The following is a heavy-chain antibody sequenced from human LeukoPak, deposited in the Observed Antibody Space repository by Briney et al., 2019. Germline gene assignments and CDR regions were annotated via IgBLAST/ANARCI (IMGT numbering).Heavy chain of an antibody. Sequence: SQTLSLTCTVSGGSISSGDYYWSWIRQPPGKGLEWIGYIYYSGSTYYNPSLKSRVTISVGTSKNQFSLKLSSVTAADTAVYYCARSTVTTFEEGYYYGMDVWGQGTTVTVSS. CDR3: ARSTVTTFEEGYYYGMDV. V-gene: IGHV4-30-4*01. D-gene: IGHD4-17*01. J-gene: IGHJ6*02. CDR2: IYYSGST. CDR1: GGSISSGDYY.